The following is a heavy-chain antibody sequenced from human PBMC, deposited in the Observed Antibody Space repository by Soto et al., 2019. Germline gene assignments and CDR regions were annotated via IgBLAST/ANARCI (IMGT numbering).Heavy chain of an antibody. J-gene: IGHJ4*03. D-gene: IGHD3-9*01. CDR2: IKDSGDDT. V-gene: IGHV3-23*01. CDR3: ANFDWSFSGG. Sequence: EVQLLESGGGLVQPGGSLRLSCAGSGFSFSRYAMSWARQAPGKGLEWVSGIKDSGDDTDYADSAKGRFTVSRDNSKNILYLQMNSLRVEDTAVYYCANFDWSFSGGRGQGTMVTVFS. CDR1: GFSFSRYA.